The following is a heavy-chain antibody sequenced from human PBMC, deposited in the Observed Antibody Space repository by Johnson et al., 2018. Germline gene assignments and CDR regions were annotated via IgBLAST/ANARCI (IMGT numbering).Heavy chain of an antibody. V-gene: IGHV3-30-3*01. CDR2: ISYDGSNK. J-gene: IGHJ6*03. D-gene: IGHD3-9*01. Sequence: QVQLVQSGGGVVQPGRSLRLSCAASGFTFSSYAMHWVRQAPGKGLEWVAVISYDGSNKYYADSVKGRFTISRDNSKNTLYLQMNSLRAEDTAVYYCARDPYFDTGYYYYYRDVWGKGTTVTVS. CDR3: ARDPYFDTGYYYYYRDV. CDR1: GFTFSSYA.